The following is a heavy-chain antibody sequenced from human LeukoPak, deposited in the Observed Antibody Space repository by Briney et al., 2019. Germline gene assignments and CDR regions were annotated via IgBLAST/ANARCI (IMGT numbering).Heavy chain of an antibody. J-gene: IGHJ4*02. Sequence: GGSLRLSCAASGFTFSSYAMSWVRQAPGKGLEWVSAISGSGGSTYYADSVKGRFTISRDNAKNSLYLQMNSLRAEDTAVYYCAREGIFRGYSSGRRTSWLSYWGQGTLVTVSS. V-gene: IGHV3-23*01. CDR2: ISGSGGST. CDR1: GFTFSSYA. D-gene: IGHD6-19*01. CDR3: AREGIFRGYSSGRRTSWLSY.